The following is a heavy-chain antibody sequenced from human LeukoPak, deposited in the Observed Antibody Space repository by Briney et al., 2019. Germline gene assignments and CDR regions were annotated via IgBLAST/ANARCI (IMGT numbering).Heavy chain of an antibody. CDR1: GFTFSSYS. J-gene: IGHJ3*02. V-gene: IGHV3-30*03. CDR3: ARDQQWLVRNDAFDI. D-gene: IGHD6-19*01. CDR2: ISYDGSNK. Sequence: PGGSLRLSCAASGFTFSSYSMHWVRQAPGKGLEWVAVISYDGSNKYYADSVKGRFTISRDNSKNTLYLQMNSLRAEDTAVYYCARDQQWLVRNDAFDIWGQGTMVTVSS.